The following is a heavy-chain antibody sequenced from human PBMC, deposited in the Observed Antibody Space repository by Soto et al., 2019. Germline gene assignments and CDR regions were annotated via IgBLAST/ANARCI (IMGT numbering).Heavy chain of an antibody. Sequence: QVQLVQSGAEVKKPGSSVKVSCKASGGTFSTSALSWVRQAPGPGLEWVGGLMPVFATPDYAQNFQGRVTITADESTTTAYLELTSLRTDDTAVYYCARDKDRQQLGGNYYYILDVWGQGTAITVSS. CDR1: GGTFSTSA. CDR3: ARDKDRQQLGGNYYYILDV. D-gene: IGHD3-3*02. V-gene: IGHV1-69*12. CDR2: LMPVFATP. J-gene: IGHJ6*01.